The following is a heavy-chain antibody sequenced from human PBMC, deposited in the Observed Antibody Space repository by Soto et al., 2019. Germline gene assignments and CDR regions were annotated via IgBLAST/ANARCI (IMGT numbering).Heavy chain of an antibody. D-gene: IGHD6-13*01. CDR3: ARVEQQLEADDY. CDR1: GYTFTSYV. CDR2: INPNNGGT. Sequence: ASVKVSCKASGYTFTSYVISWVRQAPGQGLEWMGWINPNNGGTNYAQKFQGRVTMTRDTSISTAYMELSRLRSDDTAVYYCARVEQQLEADDYWGQGTLVNVSS. V-gene: IGHV1-2*02. J-gene: IGHJ4*02.